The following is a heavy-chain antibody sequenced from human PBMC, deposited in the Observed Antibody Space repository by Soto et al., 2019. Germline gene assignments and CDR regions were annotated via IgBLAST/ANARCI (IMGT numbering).Heavy chain of an antibody. CDR3: ASGNGDYYDRFPFDP. CDR2: ISYDGSNK. D-gene: IGHD3-22*01. CDR1: GFTFSSYA. Sequence: GGSLRLSCAASGFTFSSYAMHWVRQAPGKGLEWVAVISYDGSNKYYADSVKGRFTISRDNSKNTLYLQMNSLRAEDTAVYYCASGNGDYYDRFPFDPWGQGTLVTVSS. V-gene: IGHV3-30-3*01. J-gene: IGHJ5*02.